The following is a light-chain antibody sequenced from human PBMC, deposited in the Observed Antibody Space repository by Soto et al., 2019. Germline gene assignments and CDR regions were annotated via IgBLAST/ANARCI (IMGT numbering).Light chain of an antibody. Sequence: EIVLRQSPVKLSWFPCESAPLFCGASQSVSSRFLAWYQQKPGRAPRVLIYDASTRATGVPDRFSGSGSGTDFTLTISRLEPEDFAVYYCQQYGRSFGQGTRLEIK. V-gene: IGKV3D-20*01. CDR2: DAS. CDR3: QQYGRS. J-gene: IGKJ5*01. CDR1: QSVSSRF.